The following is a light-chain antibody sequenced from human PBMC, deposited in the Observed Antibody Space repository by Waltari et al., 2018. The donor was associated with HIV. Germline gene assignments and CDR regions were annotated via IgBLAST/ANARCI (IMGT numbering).Light chain of an antibody. CDR2: EVS. CDR3: CAYAGSTTYVI. CDR1: SSDVGGYNL. J-gene: IGLJ2*01. Sequence: QSALTQPASVSGSPGHSLTISCPGTSSDVGGYNLVSWYQQHPGKAPKLMIYEVSKRPAGVSNRFSGSKSGNTASLTISGLQAEDEADYYCCAYAGSTTYVIFGGGTKLTVL. V-gene: IGLV2-23*02.